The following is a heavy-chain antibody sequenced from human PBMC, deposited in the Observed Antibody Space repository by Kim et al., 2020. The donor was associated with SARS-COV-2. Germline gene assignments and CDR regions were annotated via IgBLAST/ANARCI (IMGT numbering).Heavy chain of an antibody. CDR3: ARAYLITMVQGGGMDV. V-gene: IGHV3-30*01. J-gene: IGHJ6*02. D-gene: IGHD3-10*01. Sequence: SVKGRFTISRVNSKNTLYLQMNSLRAEDTAVYYCARAYLITMVQGGGMDVWGQGTTVTVSS.